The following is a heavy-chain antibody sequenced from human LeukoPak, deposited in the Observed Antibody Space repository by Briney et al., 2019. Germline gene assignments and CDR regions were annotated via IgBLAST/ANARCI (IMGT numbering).Heavy chain of an antibody. CDR2: ISYDGSNK. V-gene: IGHV3-30*04. Sequence: GGSLRLSCAASGFTFSSYAMHWVRQAPGKGLEWVAVISYDGSNKYYADSVKGRFTISRDNSKNTLYLQMNNLRAEDTAVYYCARDRAMTTVTTGLGWGIDYWGQGTLVTVSS. CDR1: GFTFSSYA. J-gene: IGHJ4*02. D-gene: IGHD4-17*01. CDR3: ARDRAMTTVTTGLGWGIDY.